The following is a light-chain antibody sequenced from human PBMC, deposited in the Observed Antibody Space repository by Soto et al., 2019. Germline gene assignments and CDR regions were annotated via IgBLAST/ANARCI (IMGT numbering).Light chain of an antibody. V-gene: IGLV2-14*01. CDR1: NSDIGAYDY. CDR3: FSFTTTSNQV. J-gene: IGLJ1*01. Sequence: QYDLAQPASLSGSPGQSITISCTGTNSDIGAYDYVSWIQQHPGKAPKLTNSEVNNRPSGVSNRFTGSKSGNTAYLTISGLQVDEEAEYFYFSFTTTSNQVFGTGTKVTVL. CDR2: EVN.